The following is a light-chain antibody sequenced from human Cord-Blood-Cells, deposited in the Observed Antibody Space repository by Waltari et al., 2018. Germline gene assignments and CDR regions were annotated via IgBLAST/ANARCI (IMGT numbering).Light chain of an antibody. V-gene: IGKV4-1*01. CDR2: WAS. CDR1: QSLLYSSNNKNY. J-gene: IGKJ2*01. CDR3: QQYYSTPRT. Sequence: DIVMTQSPDSLAVSLGERATINCKSRQSLLYSSNNKNYLAWYQQKPGQPPKLLIYWASTRESGVPDRFSGSGSGTDFTLTISSLQAEDVAVYYCQQYYSTPRTFGQGTKLEIK.